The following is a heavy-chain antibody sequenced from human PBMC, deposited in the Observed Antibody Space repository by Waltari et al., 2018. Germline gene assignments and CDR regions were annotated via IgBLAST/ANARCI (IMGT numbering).Heavy chain of an antibody. D-gene: IGHD1-26*01. CDR2: IIPIFGTA. CDR1: GGTFSSYA. J-gene: IGHJ3*02. Sequence: QVQLVHSGAEVKKPGSSVKVSCKASGGTFSSYAISWVRQAPGQGLEWMGRIIPIFGTANYAQKFQGRVTITADKSTSTAYMELSSLRSEDTAVYYCASDRAVYSGTKGGAFDIWGQGTMVTVSS. CDR3: ASDRAVYSGTKGGAFDI. V-gene: IGHV1-69*14.